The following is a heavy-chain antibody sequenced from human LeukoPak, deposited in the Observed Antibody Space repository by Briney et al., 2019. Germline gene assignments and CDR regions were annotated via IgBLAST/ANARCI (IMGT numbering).Heavy chain of an antibody. CDR1: GFTFSSYA. D-gene: IGHD6-13*01. Sequence: GGSLRLSCAASGFTFSSYAMSWVRQAPGKGLEWVSAISGSGGSSYYADSVKGRFTISRDNSKNTLYLQMNSLRSDDTAVYYCARDRASGIVDYWGQGTLVTVSS. V-gene: IGHV3-23*01. CDR2: ISGSGGSS. CDR3: ARDRASGIVDY. J-gene: IGHJ4*02.